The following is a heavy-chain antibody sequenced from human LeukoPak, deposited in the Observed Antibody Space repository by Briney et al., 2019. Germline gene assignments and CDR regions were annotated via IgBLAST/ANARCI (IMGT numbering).Heavy chain of an antibody. CDR2: ISGSGRST. Sequence: GGSLRLSCAASGFTFSNYAMSWVRQAPGKGLEWVSGISGSGRSTYYADSVEGRFTISRDNSKNTLYLQMNSLRAEDTAVYYCARPHSGYDFQGLCCWGQGTLVTVSS. J-gene: IGHJ4*02. D-gene: IGHD5-12*01. CDR3: ARPHSGYDFQGLCC. CDR1: GFTFSNYA. V-gene: IGHV3-23*01.